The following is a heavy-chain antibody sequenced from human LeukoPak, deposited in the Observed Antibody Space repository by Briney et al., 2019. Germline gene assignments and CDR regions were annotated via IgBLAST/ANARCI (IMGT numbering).Heavy chain of an antibody. CDR3: ARANLRGYSGYGLDY. V-gene: IGHV1-18*01. D-gene: IGHD5-12*01. CDR2: ISAYNGNT. CDR1: GYTFTSYG. J-gene: IGHJ4*02. Sequence: GASVKVSCKASGYTFTSYGISWVRQAPGQGLEWMGWISAYNGNTNYAQKLQGRVTMTTDTSTSTAYMELRSLRSDDTAVYYCARANLRGYSGYGLDYWGQGTLVTVSS.